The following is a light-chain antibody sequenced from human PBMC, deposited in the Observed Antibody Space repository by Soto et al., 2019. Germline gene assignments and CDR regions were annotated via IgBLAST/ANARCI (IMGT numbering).Light chain of an antibody. CDR1: SSNIGNNY. V-gene: IGLV1-51*01. CDR2: DNN. J-gene: IGLJ3*02. Sequence: QSVLTQPPSVYAAPGQKVTISCSGSSSNIGNNYVSWYQQLPGTAPKLLIYDNNKRPSGIPDRFSGSKSGTSATLGITGLQTVDEADYYCGTWDSSLSAVVFGGGTKLTVL. CDR3: GTWDSSLSAVV.